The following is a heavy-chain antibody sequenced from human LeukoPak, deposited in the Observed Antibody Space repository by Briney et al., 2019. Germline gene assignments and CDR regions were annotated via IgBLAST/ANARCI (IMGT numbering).Heavy chain of an antibody. CDR2: ISWNSGSI. Sequence: PGRSLRLSCAASGFTFDDYAMHWVRQAPGKGLKWVSGISWNSGSIGYADSVKGGFTISRDNAKNSLYLQMNSLRAEDMALYYCAKGGYGSGSYYYFDYWGQGTLVTVSS. J-gene: IGHJ4*02. V-gene: IGHV3-9*03. CDR3: AKGGYGSGSYYYFDY. CDR1: GFTFDDYA. D-gene: IGHD3-10*01.